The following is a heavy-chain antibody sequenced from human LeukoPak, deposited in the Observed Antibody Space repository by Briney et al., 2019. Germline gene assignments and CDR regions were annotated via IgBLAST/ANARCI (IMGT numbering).Heavy chain of an antibody. CDR1: GGTFSSYA. Sequence: ASVKVSCKASGGTFSSYAISWVRQAPGQGLEWMGGIIPIFGTANYAQTFQGRVTITADESTSTAYMELSSLRSEDTAVYYCARDIYYDSSGYYFDWGQGTLVTVSS. CDR3: ARDIYYDSSGYYFD. V-gene: IGHV1-69*13. D-gene: IGHD3-22*01. CDR2: IIPIFGTA. J-gene: IGHJ4*02.